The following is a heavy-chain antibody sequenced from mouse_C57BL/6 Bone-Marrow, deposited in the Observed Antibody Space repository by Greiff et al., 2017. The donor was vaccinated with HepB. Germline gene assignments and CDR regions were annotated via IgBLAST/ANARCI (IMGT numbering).Heavy chain of an antibody. J-gene: IGHJ2*01. V-gene: IGHV1-69*01. CDR2: IDPSDSYT. Sequence: QVQLQQPGAELVMPGASVKLSCKASGYTFTSYWMHWVKQRPGQGLEWIGEIDPSDSYTNYNQKFKGKATLTVDTSSSTAYMQLSSLTSEDSAVYYCARATVVAFDYWGQGTTLTVSS. D-gene: IGHD1-1*01. CDR3: ARATVVAFDY. CDR1: GYTFTSYW.